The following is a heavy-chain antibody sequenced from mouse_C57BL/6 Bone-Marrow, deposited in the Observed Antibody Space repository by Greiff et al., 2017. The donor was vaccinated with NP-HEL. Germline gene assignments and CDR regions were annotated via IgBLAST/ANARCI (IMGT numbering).Heavy chain of an antibody. D-gene: IGHD2-5*01. CDR3: AREGVYSNFDY. CDR2: ISNGGGST. Sequence: EVKLQESGGGLVQPGGSLKLSCAASGFTFSDYYMYWVRQTPEKRLEWVAYISNGGGSTYYPDPVKGRFTISRDHAKNTLYLQMSRLKSEDTAMYYCAREGVYSNFDYWGQGTTLTVSS. CDR1: GFTFSDYY. J-gene: IGHJ2*01. V-gene: IGHV5-12*01.